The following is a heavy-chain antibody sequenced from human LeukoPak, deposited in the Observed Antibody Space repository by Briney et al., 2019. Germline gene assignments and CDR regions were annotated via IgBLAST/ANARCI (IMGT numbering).Heavy chain of an antibody. Sequence: GGSLRLSCAASGFTFSSYSMNWVRQAPGKGLEWVSSISSSSSYIYYADSVKGRFTISRDNAKNSLYLQMNSLRAEDTAVYYCARDQGRFRGVLIAMGYWGQGTLVTVSS. J-gene: IGHJ4*02. V-gene: IGHV3-21*01. CDR2: ISSSSSYI. CDR3: ARDQGRFRGVLIAMGY. CDR1: GFTFSSYS. D-gene: IGHD3-10*01.